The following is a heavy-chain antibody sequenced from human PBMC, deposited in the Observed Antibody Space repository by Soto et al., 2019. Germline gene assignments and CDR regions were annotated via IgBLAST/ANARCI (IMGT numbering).Heavy chain of an antibody. CDR2: IERKSNSYAT. CDR3: ARRSSQYCGGTTCSLDV. J-gene: IGHJ6*04. Sequence: GGSLRLSCAASGFTISGSSMQWVRQATGKGLEWVGRIERKSNSYATLYAASVKGRFTISRDDSRDTAYLQMDSLKTEDTAVYYCARRSSQYCGGTTCSLDVWGKGATVTVPS. V-gene: IGHV3-73*01. D-gene: IGHD2-21*01. CDR1: GFTISGSS.